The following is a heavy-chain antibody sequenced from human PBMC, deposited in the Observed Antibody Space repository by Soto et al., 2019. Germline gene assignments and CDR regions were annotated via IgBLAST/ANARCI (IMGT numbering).Heavy chain of an antibody. D-gene: IGHD6-25*01. J-gene: IGHJ4*02. CDR2: VHPSGNS. CDR1: GASVNSGLYF. V-gene: IGHV4-31*01. Sequence: QVQLQESGPGLVKPSQTLSLTCTVSGASVNSGLYFWNWIRQVPGKGLEWIGHVHPSGNSYYNPSIKSLFTTSMDTSNTQVSLQLNSVTVADTAVYYCVRGSDPYKCGFWGQGTLVTVSS. CDR3: VRGSDPYKCGF.